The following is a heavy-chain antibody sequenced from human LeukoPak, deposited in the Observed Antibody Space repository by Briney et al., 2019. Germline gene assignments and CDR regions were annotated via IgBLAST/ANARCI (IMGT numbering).Heavy chain of an antibody. CDR1: GYTFTSYY. V-gene: IGHV1-46*01. J-gene: IGHJ3*02. CDR2: INPSGGST. CDR3: ARVGTVFVAFDI. D-gene: IGHD2-21*01. Sequence: ASVKVSCKASGYTFTSYYLHWVRQAPGQGLEWMGIINPSGGSTSYAQKFQGRVTMTRDTFTSTVYMDLSSLRSEDTAVYYCARVGTVFVAFDIWGQGTMVTVSS.